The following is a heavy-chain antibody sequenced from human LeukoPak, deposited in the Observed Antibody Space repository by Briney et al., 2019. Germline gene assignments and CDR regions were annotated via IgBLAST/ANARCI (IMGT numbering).Heavy chain of an antibody. CDR2: IYYSGST. Sequence: SETLSLTCTVSGGSISSGGYYWSWIRQHPGKGLEWIGYIYYSGSTYYNPSLKSRVTISVDTSKNQFSLKLSSVTAADTAVYYCARAREWIQTYYFDYWGQGTLVTVSS. D-gene: IGHD5-18*01. J-gene: IGHJ4*02. V-gene: IGHV4-31*03. CDR1: GGSISSGGYY. CDR3: ARAREWIQTYYFDY.